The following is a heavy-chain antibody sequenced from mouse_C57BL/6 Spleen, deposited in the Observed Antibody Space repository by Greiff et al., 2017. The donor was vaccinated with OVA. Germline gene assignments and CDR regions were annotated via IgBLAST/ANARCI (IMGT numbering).Heavy chain of an antibody. CDR3: TRYYSNWGYAMDY. D-gene: IGHD2-5*01. CDR1: GYTFTDYE. J-gene: IGHJ4*01. CDR2: IDPETGGT. V-gene: IGHV1-15*01. Sequence: QVQLQQSGAELVRPGASVTLSCKASGYTFTDYEMHWVKQTPVHGLEWIGAIDPETGGTAYNQKFKGKAILTADKSSSTAYMELRSLTSEDSAVYYCTRYYSNWGYAMDYWGQGTSVTVSS.